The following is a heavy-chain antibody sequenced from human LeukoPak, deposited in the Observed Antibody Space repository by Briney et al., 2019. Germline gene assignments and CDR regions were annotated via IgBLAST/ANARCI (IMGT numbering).Heavy chain of an antibody. D-gene: IGHD2-21*01. CDR1: GFTVRSRY. J-gene: IGHJ6*03. Sequence: GGSLRLSCAASGFTVRSRYIPGARRAPGEGLEGGLSMVGSGDSTFYTDSVKRRFIISRDHSKNTLYLQMSSLRAEDTAVYYCAKVLNCGGDCYYMDVWGKGTTVTVSS. CDR2: MVGSGDST. V-gene: IGHV3-23*01. CDR3: AKVLNCGGDCYYMDV.